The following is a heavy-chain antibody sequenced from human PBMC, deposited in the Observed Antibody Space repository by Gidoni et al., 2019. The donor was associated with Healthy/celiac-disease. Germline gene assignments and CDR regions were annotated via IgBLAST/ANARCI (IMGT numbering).Heavy chain of an antibody. V-gene: IGHV4-39*01. J-gene: IGHJ5*02. Sequence: QLQLQESGPGLVKPSETLSLTCTVSGGSISSSSYYWGWIRQPPGKGLEWIGSIYYSGSTYYNPSLKSRVTISVDTSKNQFSLKLSSVTAADTAVYYCARQEVILVVVADNWFDPWGQGTLVTVSS. CDR1: GGSISSSSYY. CDR2: IYYSGST. D-gene: IGHD2-15*01. CDR3: ARQEVILVVVADNWFDP.